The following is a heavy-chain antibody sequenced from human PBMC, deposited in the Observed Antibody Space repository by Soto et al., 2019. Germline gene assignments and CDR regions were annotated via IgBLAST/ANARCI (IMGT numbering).Heavy chain of an antibody. CDR3: AKDSIPYSSSYDLDH. CDR1: GFSFSGYA. CDR2: MTATGVSI. Sequence: EVQLLESGGGLVQPGGSLRLTCVASGFSFSGYAMSWVRQAPGKGLVWVSSMTATGVSIYYADSVRGRFTISRDNSKNTLYLQMSSLRAEDTARYYCAKDSIPYSSSYDLDHYGRGALVTVSS. J-gene: IGHJ4*02. V-gene: IGHV3-23*01. D-gene: IGHD6-6*01.